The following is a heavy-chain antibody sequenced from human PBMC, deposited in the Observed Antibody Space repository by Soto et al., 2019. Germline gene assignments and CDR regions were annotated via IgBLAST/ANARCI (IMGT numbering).Heavy chain of an antibody. Sequence: SETLSLTCTVSGGSISSSSYYWGWIRQPPGKGLEWIGSIYYSGSTYYNPSLKSRVTISVDTSKNQFSLKLSSVTAADTAVYYCARDTSGLGVVPAALDYYYYGMDVWGQGTTVTVSS. D-gene: IGHD2-2*01. J-gene: IGHJ6*02. CDR3: ARDTSGLGVVPAALDYYYYGMDV. V-gene: IGHV4-39*07. CDR1: GGSISSSSYY. CDR2: IYYSGST.